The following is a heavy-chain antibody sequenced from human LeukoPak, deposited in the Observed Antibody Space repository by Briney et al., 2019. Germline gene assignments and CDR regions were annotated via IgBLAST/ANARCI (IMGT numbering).Heavy chain of an antibody. CDR1: GFTFSNAW. V-gene: IGHV3-15*07. J-gene: IGHJ4*02. Sequence: GGSLRLSWAASGFTFSNAWINWVRQAPGKGLEWVGRIKSKTDGGTTDYAAPVKGRFTISRDDSKNTLYLQMNSLKTEDTAVYYCTTDLVLVVVVAATRDYWGQGTLVTVSS. D-gene: IGHD2-15*01. CDR3: TTDLVLVVVVAATRDY. CDR2: IKSKTDGGTT.